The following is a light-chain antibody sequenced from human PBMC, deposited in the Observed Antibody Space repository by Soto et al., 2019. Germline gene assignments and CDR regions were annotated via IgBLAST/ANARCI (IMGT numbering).Light chain of an antibody. V-gene: IGKV3-20*01. Sequence: EIVMTQSPGTLSVSPGERATLSCRASQSVGRNLAWYQQTPGQAPRLLIYGASSRATGIPDRFSGSGSGTDFTLTISRLEPEDFAVYYCQQYGSSPPITFGQGTRLEI. CDR2: GAS. CDR1: QSVGRN. J-gene: IGKJ5*01. CDR3: QQYGSSPPIT.